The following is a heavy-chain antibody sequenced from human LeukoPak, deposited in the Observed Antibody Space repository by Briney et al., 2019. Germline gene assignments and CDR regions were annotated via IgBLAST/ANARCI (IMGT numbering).Heavy chain of an antibody. D-gene: IGHD5-18*01. V-gene: IGHV1-69*04. Sequence: SVKVSCKASGGTFTSSAFSWVRQAPGQGLEWMGRIIPILGIANYAQKFQGRVTITADKSTGTAYMELSSLRSEDTAVYYCASNTAMVWVYYYYGMDAWGQGTTVTVSS. CDR2: IIPILGIA. CDR1: GGTFTSSA. CDR3: ASNTAMVWVYYYYGMDA. J-gene: IGHJ6*02.